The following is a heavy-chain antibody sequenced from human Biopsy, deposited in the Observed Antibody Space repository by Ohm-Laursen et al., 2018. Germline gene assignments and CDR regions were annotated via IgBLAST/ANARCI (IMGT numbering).Heavy chain of an antibody. CDR1: GDSVSNKDAA. V-gene: IGHV6-1*01. D-gene: IGHD1-1*01. Sequence: QTLSLTCALSGDSVSNKDAAWNWIRRHPSRGLEWLVRINYRAQWHSDYAVFVRSRITIKSDTSRNQFSLQLNSVTPDDAAVYFCARETPTGIPFNWFDPWGQGTLVTVSS. CDR2: INYRAQWHS. J-gene: IGHJ5*02. CDR3: ARETPTGIPFNWFDP.